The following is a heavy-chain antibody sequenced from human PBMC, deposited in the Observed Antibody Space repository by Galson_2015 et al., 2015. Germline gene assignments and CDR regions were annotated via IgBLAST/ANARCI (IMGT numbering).Heavy chain of an antibody. J-gene: IGHJ4*02. V-gene: IGHV3-53*01. CDR2: IYSGGNGGST. D-gene: IGHD3-10*01. CDR1: GFTVSSNY. Sequence: SLRLSCAASGFTVSSNYMSWVRQAPGKGLEWVSVIYSGGNGGSTYYADSVKGRFTISRDNSKNTLFLQMNNLRAEDTAVYYCARGYYYGSGRLDYWGQGTLVTVSS. CDR3: ARGYYYGSGRLDY.